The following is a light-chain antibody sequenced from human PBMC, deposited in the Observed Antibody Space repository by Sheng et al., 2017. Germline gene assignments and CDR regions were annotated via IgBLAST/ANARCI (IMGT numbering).Light chain of an antibody. CDR1: SGYIATNY. J-gene: IGLJ2*01. CDR3: QSYDGHSVI. Sequence: NFMLTQPHSVSESPGKTVIISCTRNSGYIATNYVQWFQQRPGSSPTNVIYEDNKRPYGVSDRFSGSIDRSSNSASLTISGLQTEDEADYYCQSYDGHSVIFGEGTKLTVL. V-gene: IGLV6-57*01. CDR2: EDN.